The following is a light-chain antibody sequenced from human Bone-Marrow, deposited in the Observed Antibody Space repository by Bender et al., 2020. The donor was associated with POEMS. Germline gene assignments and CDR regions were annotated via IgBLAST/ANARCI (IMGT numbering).Light chain of an antibody. CDR2: RDT. Sequence: SSELTQPPSVSVSPGQTARITCSGDELGQTYTSWYQLRPGQSPLLMIFRDTRRPSGIPERFSASTSGNTATLTISGLRPGDEADYFCASYAGNSNFVFGGGTRLTVL. CDR1: ELGQTY. V-gene: IGLV3-1*01. CDR3: ASYAGNSNFV. J-gene: IGLJ3*02.